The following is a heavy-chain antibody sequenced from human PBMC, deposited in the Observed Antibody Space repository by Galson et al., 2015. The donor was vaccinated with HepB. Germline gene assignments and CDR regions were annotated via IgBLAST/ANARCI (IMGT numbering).Heavy chain of an antibody. D-gene: IGHD4-23*01. CDR2: INAGNGNT. CDR1: GYTFTSYA. CDR3: ARHPGTTVVTPSVDY. J-gene: IGHJ4*02. Sequence: SVKVSCKASGYTFTSYAMHWVRQAPGQRLEWMGWINAGNGNTKYSQKFQGRVTITRDTSASTAYMELSSLRSEDTAVYYCARHPGTTVVTPSVDYWGQGTLVTVSS. V-gene: IGHV1-3*01.